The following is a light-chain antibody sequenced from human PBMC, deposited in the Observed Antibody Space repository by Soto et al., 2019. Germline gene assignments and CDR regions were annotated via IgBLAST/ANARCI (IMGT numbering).Light chain of an antibody. CDR3: QQLNGYPLT. CDR1: QAIRSY. V-gene: IGKV1-9*01. Sequence: DIQMTQSPSSLSASVGDRVTITCQASQAIRSYLAWYQQKPGKAPNLLIYLASTLQSGVPSRFSGSGSGTEFTLTISSLQPEDFATYYCQQLNGYPLTFGGGTKVDIK. J-gene: IGKJ4*01. CDR2: LAS.